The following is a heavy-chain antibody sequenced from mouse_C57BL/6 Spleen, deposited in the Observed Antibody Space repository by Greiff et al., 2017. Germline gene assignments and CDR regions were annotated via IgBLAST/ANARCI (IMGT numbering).Heavy chain of an antibody. CDR3: AKGGTTVVGGFDY. V-gene: IGHV1-4*01. CDR2: INPSSGYT. CDR1: GYTFTSYT. Sequence: VQLQQSGAELARPGASVKMSCKASGYTFTSYTMHWVKQRPGQGLEWIGYINPSSGYTKYNQKFKDKATLTADKSSRTAYMQLSSLTSEDSAVYYCAKGGTTVVGGFDYWGQGTTLTVSS. J-gene: IGHJ2*01. D-gene: IGHD1-1*01.